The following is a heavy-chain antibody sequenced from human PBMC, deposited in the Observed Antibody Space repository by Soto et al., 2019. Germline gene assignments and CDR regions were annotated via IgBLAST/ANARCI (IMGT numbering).Heavy chain of an antibody. CDR3: ARGLIAVVFSTFDY. Sequence: GASVNVSCKSSGGTFSSYSISWGRQAPGQGLEWMGGIIPIFGTANYAQKFQGRVTITADESTSTAYMELSSLRSEDTAVYYCARGLIAVVFSTFDYWGQGTLVTVSS. V-gene: IGHV1-69*13. CDR1: GGTFSSYS. J-gene: IGHJ4*02. CDR2: IIPIFGTA. D-gene: IGHD3-22*01.